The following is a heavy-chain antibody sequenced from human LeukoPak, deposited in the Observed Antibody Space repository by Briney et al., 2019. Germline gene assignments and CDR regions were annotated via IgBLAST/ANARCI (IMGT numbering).Heavy chain of an antibody. J-gene: IGHJ6*02. CDR3: ARVDCSSTSCYLGYYYYGMDV. Sequence: SVKVSCKASRGTFSSYAISWVRQAPGQGLEWMGRIIPILGIANYAQKFQGRVTITADKSTSTAYMELSSLRSEDTAVYYCARVDCSSTSCYLGYYYYGMDVWGQGTTVTVSS. D-gene: IGHD2-2*01. V-gene: IGHV1-69*04. CDR1: RGTFSSYA. CDR2: IIPILGIA.